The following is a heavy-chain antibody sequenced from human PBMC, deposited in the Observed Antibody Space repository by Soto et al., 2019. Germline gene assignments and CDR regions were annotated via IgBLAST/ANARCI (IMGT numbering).Heavy chain of an antibody. Sequence: SETLSLTCAVYGGSFGGYYWSWIRQPPGKGLEWIGEINHSGSTKYSPSLKSRVTISVDTSKNQIALKMRSVTAADTAVYYCARGLDDKDYYYYYGMDVWSQGTTVTVSS. D-gene: IGHD3-9*01. CDR1: GGSFGGYY. CDR3: ARGLDDKDYYYYYGMDV. J-gene: IGHJ6*02. V-gene: IGHV4-34*01. CDR2: INHSGST.